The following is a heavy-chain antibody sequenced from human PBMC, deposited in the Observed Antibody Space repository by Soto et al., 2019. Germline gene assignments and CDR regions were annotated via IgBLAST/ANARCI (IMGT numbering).Heavy chain of an antibody. J-gene: IGHJ6*02. CDR1: GGSISSYY. V-gene: IGHV4-59*01. CDR2: IYYSGST. D-gene: IGHD6-19*01. Sequence: PSETLSLTCTVSGGSISSYYWSWIRQPPGKGLEWIGYIYYSGSTNYNPSLKSRVTISVDTSKNQFSLKLSSVTAADTAVYYCARLRLKYSSGWSYYYYYGMDVWGQGTTVTV. CDR3: ARLRLKYSSGWSYYYYYGMDV.